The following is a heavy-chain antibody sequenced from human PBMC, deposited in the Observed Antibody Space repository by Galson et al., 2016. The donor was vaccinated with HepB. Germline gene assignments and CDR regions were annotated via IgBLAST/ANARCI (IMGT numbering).Heavy chain of an antibody. CDR2: IIPIFNTP. CDR1: GGTFSSYA. CDR3: AKGLLGVSGAFDI. Sequence: SVKVSCKASGGTFSSYAISWVRQAPGQGLEWVGGIIPIFNTPNYAQSFQGRVTIAADEYRNTVYMELNSLRSDDTAVYYCAKGLLGVSGAFDIWGQGTMVTVSS. J-gene: IGHJ3*02. D-gene: IGHD1-26*01. V-gene: IGHV1-69*13.